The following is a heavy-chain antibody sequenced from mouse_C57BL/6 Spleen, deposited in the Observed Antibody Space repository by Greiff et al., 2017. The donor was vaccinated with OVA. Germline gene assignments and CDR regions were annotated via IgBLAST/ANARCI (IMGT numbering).Heavy chain of an antibody. CDR2: INPNNGGT. CDR1: GYTFTDYY. Sequence: VQLQQSGPELVKPGASVKISCKASGYTFTDYYMNWVKQSHGKSLEWIGDINPNNGGTSYNQKFKGKATLTVDKSSSTAYMELRSLTSEDSAVYYCARERHDAMDYWGQGTSVTVSS. D-gene: IGHD2-12*01. CDR3: ARERHDAMDY. J-gene: IGHJ4*01. V-gene: IGHV1-26*01.